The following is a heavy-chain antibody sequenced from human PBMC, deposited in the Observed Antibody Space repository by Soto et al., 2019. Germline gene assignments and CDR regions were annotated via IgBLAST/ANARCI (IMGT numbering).Heavy chain of an antibody. CDR1: GFTFDGYD. V-gene: IGHV3-20*04. Sequence: PGGSLRLSCAASGFTFDGYDMSWVRQAPGKGLEWVSGINWNGGSTGYADSVKGRFTISRDNAKNSLYLQMNSLRAEDTALYYCASPRDSSGAFDIWGQGTMVTVSS. J-gene: IGHJ3*02. D-gene: IGHD3-22*01. CDR2: INWNGGST. CDR3: ASPRDSSGAFDI.